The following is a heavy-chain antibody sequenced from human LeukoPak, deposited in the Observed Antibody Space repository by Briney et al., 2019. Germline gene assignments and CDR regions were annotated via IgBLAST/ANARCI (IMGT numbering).Heavy chain of an antibody. J-gene: IGHJ3*01. V-gene: IGHV4-59*13. D-gene: IGHD1-26*01. CDR2: ISYNGRT. CDR3: VRDRSGTYYNFDV. CDR1: GGSIGSSF. Sequence: SETLSLTCSVFGGSIGSSFWNWIRLSPGKGLEWIGYISYNGRTNYSPSHKSRVIISIDTSKNQLSLNLTSVTAADTALYYCVRDRSGTYYNFDVWGQGTMVSVSA.